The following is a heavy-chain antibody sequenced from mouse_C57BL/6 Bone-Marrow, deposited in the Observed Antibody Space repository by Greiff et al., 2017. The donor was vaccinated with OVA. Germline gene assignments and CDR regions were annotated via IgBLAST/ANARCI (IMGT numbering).Heavy chain of an antibody. Sequence: VQLQQPGAELVRPGTSVKLSCKASGYTFTSYWMHWVKQRPGQGLEWIGVIDPSDSYTNYNQKFKGTATLTVDTSSSTAYMQLSSRTSEESAVEYCARAGESRLDYWGQGTTLTVSS. CDR3: ARAGESRLDY. D-gene: IGHD1-2*01. CDR2: IDPSDSYT. CDR1: GYTFTSYW. J-gene: IGHJ2*01. V-gene: IGHV1-59*01.